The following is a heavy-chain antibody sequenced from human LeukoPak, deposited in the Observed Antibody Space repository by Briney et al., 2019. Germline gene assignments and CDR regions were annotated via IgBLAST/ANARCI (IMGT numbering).Heavy chain of an antibody. Sequence: ASVKVSCKASGYTFTSYGISWVRQAPGQGLEWMGWISAYNGNTNYAQKLQGRVTMTTDTSTSTAYMELRSLRSDDTAVYYCARRRNPYSSSSRSGNWFDPWGQGTLVTVSP. CDR3: ARRRNPYSSSSRSGNWFDP. CDR1: GYTFTSYG. J-gene: IGHJ5*02. V-gene: IGHV1-18*01. D-gene: IGHD6-6*01. CDR2: ISAYNGNT.